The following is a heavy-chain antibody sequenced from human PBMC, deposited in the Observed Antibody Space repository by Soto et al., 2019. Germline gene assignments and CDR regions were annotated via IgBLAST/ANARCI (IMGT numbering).Heavy chain of an antibody. CDR3: ARDPHCSGGSCYSNY. J-gene: IGHJ4*02. CDR2: IIPILGIA. CDR1: RGTFSSYS. D-gene: IGHD2-15*01. V-gene: IGHV1-69*04. Sequence: SVKVSCKASRGTFSSYSICWARQAPGQGLEWMGRIIPILGIANYAQKFQGRVTITADKSTSTAYMELSSLRSEDTAVYYCARDPHCSGGSCYSNYWGQGTLVTVSS.